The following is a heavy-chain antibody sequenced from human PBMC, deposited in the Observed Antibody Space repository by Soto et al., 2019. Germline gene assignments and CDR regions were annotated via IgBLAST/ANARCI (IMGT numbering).Heavy chain of an antibody. D-gene: IGHD2-21*02. CDR3: AKGASVVVTAMADY. CDR2: ISGSGGVL. Sequence: GSLKLSCAASGFTFSGYAMSWVRQAPGRGLEWVSGISGSGGVLDYADSVKGRFTISRDNSKNTVYLQMTRLRAEDTAVYYCAKGASVVVTAMADYWGQGTMVTVSS. J-gene: IGHJ4*02. V-gene: IGHV3-23*01. CDR1: GFTFSGYA.